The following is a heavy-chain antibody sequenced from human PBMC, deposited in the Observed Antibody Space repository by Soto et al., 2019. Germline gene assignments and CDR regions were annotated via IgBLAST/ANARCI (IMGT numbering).Heavy chain of an antibody. D-gene: IGHD1-26*01. CDR1: GFTFSVYD. CDR3: ATSTGAPGNY. CDR2: IKQDGSHK. V-gene: IGHV3-7*01. Sequence: GGSLRLSCAASGFTFSVYDMNWVRQAPGKGLEWVANIKQDGSHKYYVPSVKGRFTISRDNAKNSLYLQMNSLRAEDAAVYYCATSTGAPGNYWGQGTLVTVSS. J-gene: IGHJ4*02.